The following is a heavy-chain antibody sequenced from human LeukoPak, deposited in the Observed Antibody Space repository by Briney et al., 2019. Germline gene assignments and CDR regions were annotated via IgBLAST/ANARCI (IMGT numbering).Heavy chain of an antibody. Sequence: SGGSLRLSCAASGITFSSHWMHWVRQAPGKGQVWVSRINSDGSSTSYADSVKGRFTISRDNAKNTLYLQMNSLRAEDTAVYYCARVKLATQTAWFDPWGQGTLVTVSS. D-gene: IGHD6-13*01. CDR2: INSDGSST. J-gene: IGHJ5*02. V-gene: IGHV3-74*01. CDR1: GITFSSHW. CDR3: ARVKLATQTAWFDP.